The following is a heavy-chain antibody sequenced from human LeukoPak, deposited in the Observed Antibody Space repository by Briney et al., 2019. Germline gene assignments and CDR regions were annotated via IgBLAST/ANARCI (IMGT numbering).Heavy chain of an antibody. D-gene: IGHD3-22*01. J-gene: IGHJ4*02. Sequence: GGSLRLSCAASGFTFSSYSMNWVRQAPGKGLEWVSYISSSSSTIYYADSVKGRFTISRDNAKNSLYLQMNSLRAEDTAVYYCARDSLTMIVGRQKRGLDYWGQGTLVTVS. CDR2: ISSSSSTI. CDR3: ARDSLTMIVGRQKRGLDY. V-gene: IGHV3-48*04. CDR1: GFTFSSYS.